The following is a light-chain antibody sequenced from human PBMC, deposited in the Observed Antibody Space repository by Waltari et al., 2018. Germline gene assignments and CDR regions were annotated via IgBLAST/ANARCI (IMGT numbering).Light chain of an antibody. CDR2: RST. J-gene: IGLJ3*02. Sequence: QSVLTQPPSLSGAPGQRVTIPCTGSRSNIGATYDVHWYQQFPGTAPKLLISRSTNRPSGVPDRVSGSKSGTSASLAITGLQAEDGADYYCQSYDSLTGWVFGGGTRLTVL. V-gene: IGLV1-40*01. CDR3: QSYDSLTGWV. CDR1: RSNIGATYD.